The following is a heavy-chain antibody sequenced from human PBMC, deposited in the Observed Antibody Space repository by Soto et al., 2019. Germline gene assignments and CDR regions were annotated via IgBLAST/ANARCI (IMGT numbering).Heavy chain of an antibody. CDR3: ARDPVGVTHFDY. CDR2: IYYSGST. D-gene: IGHD1-26*01. Sequence: SETLSLTCTVSGGSISSSSYYWGWIRQPPGKGLELIGSIYYSGSTYYNPSLKSRVTISVDTSKNQFSLKLSSVTAADTAIYYCARDPVGVTHFDYWGQGAPVTVS. V-gene: IGHV4-39*07. J-gene: IGHJ4*02. CDR1: GGSISSSSYY.